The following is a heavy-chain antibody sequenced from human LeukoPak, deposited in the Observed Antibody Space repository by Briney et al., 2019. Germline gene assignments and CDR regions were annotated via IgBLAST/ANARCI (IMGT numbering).Heavy chain of an antibody. V-gene: IGHV3-20*04. CDR1: GFTFDDYG. CDR3: AKVDLERVYYYMDV. D-gene: IGHD1-1*01. Sequence: GGSLRLSCAASGFTFDDYGMSWVRQAPGKGLEWVSGINWNGGSTGYADSVKGRFTISRDNSKNTLYLQMNSLRAEDTAVYYCAKVDLERVYYYMDVWGKGTTVTVSS. CDR2: INWNGGST. J-gene: IGHJ6*03.